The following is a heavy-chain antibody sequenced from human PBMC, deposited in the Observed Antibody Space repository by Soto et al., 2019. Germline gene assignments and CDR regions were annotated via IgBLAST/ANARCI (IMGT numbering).Heavy chain of an antibody. J-gene: IGHJ4*02. CDR3: ARESEDLTSNFDY. CDR2: ISSTTNYI. Sequence: GGSLRLSCAASGFTFTRYSMNWVRQAPGKGLEWVSSISSTTNYIYYGDSMKGRFTISRDNAKNSLYLEMNSLRAEDTAAYYCARESEDLTSNFDYWGQGTLVTVSS. V-gene: IGHV3-21*06. CDR1: GFTFTRYS.